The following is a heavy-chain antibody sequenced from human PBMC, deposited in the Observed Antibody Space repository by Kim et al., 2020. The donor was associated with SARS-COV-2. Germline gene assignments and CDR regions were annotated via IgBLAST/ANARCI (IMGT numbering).Heavy chain of an antibody. D-gene: IGHD6-19*01. Sequence: VKGRFNSSRDNAQNSLYLQMNSLRAEDTALYYCAKDRAGIAVAGTPFDYWGQGTLVTVSS. V-gene: IGHV3-9*01. CDR3: AKDRAGIAVAGTPFDY. J-gene: IGHJ4*02.